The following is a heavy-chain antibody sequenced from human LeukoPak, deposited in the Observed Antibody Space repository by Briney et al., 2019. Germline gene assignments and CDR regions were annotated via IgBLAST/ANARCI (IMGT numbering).Heavy chain of an antibody. Sequence: PGGSLRLSCAASGFTFSSYAMSWVRQAPGKGLEWVSAISGSGGSTYYADSVKGRFTISRDNSKNTLYLQMNSLRAEDTAVYYCARHPTYYYDSSGYPPAAFDYWGQGTLVTVSS. CDR2: ISGSGGST. J-gene: IGHJ4*02. CDR3: ARHPTYYYDSSGYPPAAFDY. CDR1: GFTFSSYA. D-gene: IGHD3-22*01. V-gene: IGHV3-23*01.